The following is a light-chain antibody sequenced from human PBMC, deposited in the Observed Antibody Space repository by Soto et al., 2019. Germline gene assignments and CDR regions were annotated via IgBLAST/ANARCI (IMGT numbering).Light chain of an antibody. CDR3: CSNAGSSTFAV. J-gene: IGLJ2*01. V-gene: IGLV2-23*03. CDR2: EGS. CDR1: SSDVGSYNL. Sequence: QSALTQPASVSGSPGQSITISCTGTSSDVGSYNLVSWYQQHPGKAPKHMIYEGSRRPSGVANRCSGSKSGNTASLTLSGLQAEDEADYDGCSNAGSSTFAVFGGGTKLTVL.